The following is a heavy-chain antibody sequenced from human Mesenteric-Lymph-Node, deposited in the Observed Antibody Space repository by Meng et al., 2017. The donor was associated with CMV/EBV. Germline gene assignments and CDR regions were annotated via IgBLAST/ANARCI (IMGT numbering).Heavy chain of an antibody. CDR2: IKPDGNDK. D-gene: IGHD1-26*01. CDR3: TRDPPIVRPDDESDY. J-gene: IGHJ4*02. CDR1: GFTFNNHW. Sequence: GESLKISCAASGFTFNNHWMSWVRQAPGKGLEWVATIKPDGNDKYYVDSVRGRFTISRDNAKKSLYLQMNSLRAEDTAIYYCTRDPPIVRPDDESDYWGQGTLVTVSS. V-gene: IGHV3-7*01.